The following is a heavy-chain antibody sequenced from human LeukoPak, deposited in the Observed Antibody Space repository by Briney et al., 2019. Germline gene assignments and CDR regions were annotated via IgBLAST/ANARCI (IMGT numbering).Heavy chain of an antibody. D-gene: IGHD3/OR15-3a*01. J-gene: IGHJ4*02. Sequence: GSLRLSCAASGFTFSSYSMNWVRQAPGKGLEWVSSISGSSSYIYYADSVKGRFTISRDNAKNSLYLQMNSLRAEDTAVYYCARMGTGTWDYWGQGTLVTVSS. V-gene: IGHV3-21*01. CDR2: ISGSSSYI. CDR3: ARMGTGTWDY. CDR1: GFTFSSYS.